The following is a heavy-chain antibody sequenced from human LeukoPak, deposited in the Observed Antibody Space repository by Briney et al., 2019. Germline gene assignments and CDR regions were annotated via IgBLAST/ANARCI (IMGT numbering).Heavy chain of an antibody. Sequence: SETLSLTCTVSGGSIRSYYWNWVRRPAGKGLEWIGRIYTSGSTNYNPSLKSRVTISVDRSKNQFSLKLSSVTAADTAVYYCARASDFWSGSIDYWGQGTLVTVSS. D-gene: IGHD3-3*01. CDR2: IYTSGST. CDR3: ARASDFWSGSIDY. V-gene: IGHV4-4*07. J-gene: IGHJ4*02. CDR1: GGSIRSYY.